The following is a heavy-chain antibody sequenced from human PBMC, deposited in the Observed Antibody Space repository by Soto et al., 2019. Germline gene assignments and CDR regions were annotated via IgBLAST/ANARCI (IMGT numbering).Heavy chain of an antibody. CDR2: IIPIFGTT. V-gene: IGHV1-69*06. Sequence: QVQLVQSGAEVKKPGSSVKVSCKASGGTTSSYAISWVRQAPGPGLEWMGGIIPIFGTTNYAQKFQGRVTITADKSTDTVYTEVSSLRSEDTAVYYCAGYWPRDSSSFSRLYYGMAVWGQGTTVTVSS. CDR1: GGTTSSYA. J-gene: IGHJ6*02. CDR3: AGYWPRDSSSFSRLYYGMAV. D-gene: IGHD6-6*01.